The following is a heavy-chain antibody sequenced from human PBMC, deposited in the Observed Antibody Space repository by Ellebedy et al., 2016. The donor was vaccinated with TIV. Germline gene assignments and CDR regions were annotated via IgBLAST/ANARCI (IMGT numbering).Heavy chain of an antibody. Sequence: SETLSLTXTVSGGSISSGGYYWSWIRQHPGKGLEWIGYIYYSGSTYYNPSLKSRVTISVDTSKNQFSLKLSSVTAADTAVYYCARAPLVAVAYPFDIWGQGTMVTVSS. CDR3: ARAPLVAVAYPFDI. D-gene: IGHD6-19*01. CDR2: IYYSGST. CDR1: GGSISSGGYY. J-gene: IGHJ3*02. V-gene: IGHV4-31*03.